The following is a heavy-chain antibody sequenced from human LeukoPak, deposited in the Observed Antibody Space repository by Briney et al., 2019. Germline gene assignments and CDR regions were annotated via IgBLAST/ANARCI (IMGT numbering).Heavy chain of an antibody. D-gene: IGHD2-8*01. Sequence: SETLSLTCTVSGGSISSYYWSWIRQPPGKGLEWIGYIYYSGSTSYNPSLKSRVTISVDTSKNQFSLKLSSVTAADTAVYYCARVTSRLGVCDYWGQGTLVTVSS. J-gene: IGHJ4*02. CDR3: ARVTSRLGVCDY. CDR2: IYYSGST. V-gene: IGHV4-59*08. CDR1: GGSISSYY.